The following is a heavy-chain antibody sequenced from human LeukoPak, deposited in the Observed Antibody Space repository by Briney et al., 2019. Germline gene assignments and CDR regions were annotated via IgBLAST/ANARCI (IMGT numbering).Heavy chain of an antibody. CDR2: IIPIFGTA. CDR3: ARDQEGFDY. V-gene: IGHV1-69*05. Sequence: SVKVSCKASGGTFSSYAISWVRQAPGQGLEWMGGIIPIFGTANYAQKFQGRVTVTRDTSTSTVHMELSGLRSEDTAVYCCARDQEGFDYWGQGTLVTVSS. CDR1: GGTFSSYA. J-gene: IGHJ4*02.